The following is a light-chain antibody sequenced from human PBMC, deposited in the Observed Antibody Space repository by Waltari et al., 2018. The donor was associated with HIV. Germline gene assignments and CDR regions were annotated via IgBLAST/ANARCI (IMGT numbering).Light chain of an antibody. Sequence: HSVLPQPPSVSGAPGHRVTFSCTASSSNIGTGYHVHGYQHLPGTAPKLLIYGNNNRPSGVPDRFSGSKSGTSASLAITGLQAEDEADYYCQSYDSSLSGSWVFGGGTKLTVL. J-gene: IGLJ3*02. CDR1: SSNIGTGYH. CDR2: GNN. CDR3: QSYDSSLSGSWV. V-gene: IGLV1-40*01.